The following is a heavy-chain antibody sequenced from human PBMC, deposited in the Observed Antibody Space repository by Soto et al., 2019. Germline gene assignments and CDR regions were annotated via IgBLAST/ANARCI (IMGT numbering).Heavy chain of an antibody. J-gene: IGHJ4*02. CDR3: ARGLLPFYSSSLGVGY. CDR1: GYTFTSYG. V-gene: IGHV1-18*01. D-gene: IGHD6-6*01. CDR2: ISAYNGNT. Sequence: GTSVKVSCKDSGYTFTSYGISWVRQAPGQGLEWMGWISAYNGNTNYAQKLQGRVTMTTDTSTSTAYMELRSLRSDDTAVYYCARGLLPFYSSSLGVGYWGQGTLVTVSS.